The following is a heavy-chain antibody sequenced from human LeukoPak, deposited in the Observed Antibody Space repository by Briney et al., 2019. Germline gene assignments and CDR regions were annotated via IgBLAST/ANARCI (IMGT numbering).Heavy chain of an antibody. Sequence: GASVKVSCKASGYTFTSYDINWVRQATGQGLERMGWMNPNSGNTGYAQKFQGRVTMTRNTSISTAYMELSSLRSEDTAVYYCARGSEIPNWFDPWGQGTLVTVSS. CDR1: GYTFTSYD. CDR3: ARGSEIPNWFDP. D-gene: IGHD2-21*01. CDR2: MNPNSGNT. V-gene: IGHV1-8*01. J-gene: IGHJ5*02.